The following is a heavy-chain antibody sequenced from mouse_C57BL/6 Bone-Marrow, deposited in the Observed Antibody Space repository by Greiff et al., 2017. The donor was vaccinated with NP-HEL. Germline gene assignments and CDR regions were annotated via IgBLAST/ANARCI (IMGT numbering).Heavy chain of an antibody. CDR2: ISYDGSN. CDR3: ASPFYYGNFDY. V-gene: IGHV3-6*01. Sequence: EVQLVESGPGLVKPSQSLSLTCSVTGYSITSGYYWNWIRQFPGNKLEWMGYISYDGSNNYNPSLKNRISITRDTSKNQFFLKLNSVTTEDTATYYCASPFYYGNFDYWGQGTTLTVSS. J-gene: IGHJ2*01. D-gene: IGHD2-1*01. CDR1: GYSITSGYY.